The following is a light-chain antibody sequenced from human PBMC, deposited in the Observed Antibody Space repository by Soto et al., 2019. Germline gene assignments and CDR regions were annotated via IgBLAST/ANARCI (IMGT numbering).Light chain of an antibody. CDR2: EVS. CDR3: CSYAGSNYV. Sequence: QSALTQPSSVSGSPGQSITLSCTGNNSDVGNYNLVSWYQHHPGKAPKLMIYEVSKRPSGVSNRFSGSKSGDTASLTISGLQAEDEADYYCCSYAGSNYVFGTGTKVTVL. V-gene: IGLV2-23*02. CDR1: NSDVGNYNL. J-gene: IGLJ1*01.